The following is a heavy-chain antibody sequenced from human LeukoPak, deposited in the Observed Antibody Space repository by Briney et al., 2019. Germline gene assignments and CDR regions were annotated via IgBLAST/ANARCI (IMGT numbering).Heavy chain of an antibody. D-gene: IGHD6-19*01. CDR1: GYSFTSYW. V-gene: IGHV5-51*01. CDR2: VYPADSDT. J-gene: IGHJ4*02. CDR3: ARQESSGWYVY. Sequence: GESLKISFKGSGYSFTSYWIGWVRQMPWKGLEWMGIVYPADSDTTYSPSLHGQVTISADKSISTAYLQWSSLKASDTAMYYCARQESSGWYVYWGQGTLVTVSS.